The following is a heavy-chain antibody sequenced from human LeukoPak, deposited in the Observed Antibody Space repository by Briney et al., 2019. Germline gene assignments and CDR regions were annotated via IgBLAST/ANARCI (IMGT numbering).Heavy chain of an antibody. V-gene: IGHV3-23*01. Sequence: GGSLRRSCAASGFIFSSYAMSWVRQAPGRGLEWVSAISGSGGSTYYADSVKGRFTISRDNSKNTLYLQMNSLRAEDTAVYYCAKVSGDYGPGTDAFDIWGQGTMVTVSS. CDR1: GFIFSSYA. D-gene: IGHD4-17*01. CDR3: AKVSGDYGPGTDAFDI. J-gene: IGHJ3*02. CDR2: ISGSGGST.